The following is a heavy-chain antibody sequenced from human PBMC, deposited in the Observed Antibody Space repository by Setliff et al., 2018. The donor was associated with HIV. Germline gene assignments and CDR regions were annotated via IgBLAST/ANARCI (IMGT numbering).Heavy chain of an antibody. CDR1: GGSISSGSYY. CDR3: ARQASFYDFLTAYYARGSFDY. CDR2: IYASGRT. D-gene: IGHD3-9*01. J-gene: IGHJ4*02. V-gene: IGHV4-61*02. Sequence: KLSETLSLTCSVSGGSISSGSYYWSWIRQPAGKGLEWIGRIYASGRTNYNPSLKSRVTISLDTSKNQFSLNLTSVTAADTAVYYCARQASFYDFLTAYYARGSFDYWGQGTLVTVSS.